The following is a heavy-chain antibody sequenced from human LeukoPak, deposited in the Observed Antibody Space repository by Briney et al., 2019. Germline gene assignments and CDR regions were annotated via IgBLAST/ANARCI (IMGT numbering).Heavy chain of an antibody. CDR3: ATPVSGWDNY. CDR1: GGSFSGYY. J-gene: IGHJ4*02. CDR2: INHSGST. Sequence: PSETLSLTCAVYGGSFSGYYWNWIRQPPGKGLEWIGEINHSGSTNYNPSLKSRVTVSVDTSKNHFSLKLSSVTAADTAVYYCATPVSGWDNYWGQGTLVTVSS. V-gene: IGHV4-34*01. D-gene: IGHD6-19*01.